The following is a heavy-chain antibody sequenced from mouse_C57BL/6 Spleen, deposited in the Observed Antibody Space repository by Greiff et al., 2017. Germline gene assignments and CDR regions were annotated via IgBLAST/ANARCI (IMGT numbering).Heavy chain of an antibody. Sequence: EVKVEESGPGMVKPSQSLSLTCTVTGYSITSGYDWHWIRHFPGNKLEWMGYISYSGSTNYNPSLKSRISITHDTSKNHFFLKLNSVTTEDTATYYCARDRDGSFAYWGQGTLVTVSA. V-gene: IGHV3-1*01. CDR1: GYSITSGYD. CDR3: ARDRDGSFAY. J-gene: IGHJ3*01. D-gene: IGHD2-3*01. CDR2: ISYSGST.